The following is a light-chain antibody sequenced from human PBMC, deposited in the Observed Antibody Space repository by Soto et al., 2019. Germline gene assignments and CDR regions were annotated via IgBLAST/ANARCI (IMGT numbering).Light chain of an antibody. CDR3: QQYNSYSAGT. CDR2: KAS. V-gene: IGKV1-5*03. J-gene: IGKJ1*01. CDR1: QSIDSW. Sequence: DIQMTQSPSTLSASVGDRVTITCRASQSIDSWLAWYQQKPGKTPNLLIYKASNLESGVPSRFSGSGSGTEFTLTINSLQPDDFATYYCQQYNSYSAGTFGQGTKVEIK.